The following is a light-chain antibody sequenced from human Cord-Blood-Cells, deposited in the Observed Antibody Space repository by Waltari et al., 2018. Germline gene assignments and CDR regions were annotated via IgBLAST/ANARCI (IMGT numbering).Light chain of an antibody. CDR2: GKN. J-gene: IGLJ3*02. CDR1: SLRSYY. Sequence: SSELTQDPAVSVALGQTVRITCQGDSLRSYYASWYQQKPGQAPVLVIYGKNNRPSGIPDQFSGSSSGNTASLTITGAQAEDEADYYCNSRDSSGNHLWVFGGGTKLTVL. CDR3: NSRDSSGNHLWV. V-gene: IGLV3-19*01.